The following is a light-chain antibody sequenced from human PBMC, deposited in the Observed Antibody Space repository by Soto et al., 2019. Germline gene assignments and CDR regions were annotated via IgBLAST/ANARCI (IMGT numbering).Light chain of an antibody. Sequence: DIVMTQSPDSLAVSLGERATINCKSSQSVLYSSNNKNYLAWFLQKPGQPPKLLIYWASTRESGVPDRFSGSGSGTDFTLTISSLQAEDVAVYYCQQFYTTPWTFGQGTKVEIK. CDR1: QSVLYSSNNKNY. J-gene: IGKJ1*01. CDR3: QQFYTTPWT. V-gene: IGKV4-1*01. CDR2: WAS.